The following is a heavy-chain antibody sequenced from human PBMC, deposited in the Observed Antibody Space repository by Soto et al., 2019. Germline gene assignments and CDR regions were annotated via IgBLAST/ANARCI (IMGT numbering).Heavy chain of an antibody. CDR3: ASWGSWGFAGYFDY. CDR1: GGTFSSYA. CDR2: IIPIFGTA. D-gene: IGHD3-16*01. V-gene: IGHV1-69*13. J-gene: IGHJ4*02. Sequence: ASVKVSCKASGGTFSSYAISWVRQAPGQGLEWMGGIIPIFGTANYAQKFQGRVTTTADESTSTAYMELSSLRSEDTAVYYCASWGSWGFAGYFDYWGQGTLVTVSS.